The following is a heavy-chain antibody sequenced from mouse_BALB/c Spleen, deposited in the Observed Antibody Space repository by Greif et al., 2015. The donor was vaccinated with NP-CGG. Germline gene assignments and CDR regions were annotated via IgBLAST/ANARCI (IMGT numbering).Heavy chain of an antibody. CDR3: VRHHDGYYPYYYAMDY. D-gene: IGHD2-3*01. J-gene: IGHJ4*01. CDR2: IRSKSNNYAT. Sequence: EVMLVESGGGLVQPKGSLKLSCAASGFTFNTYAMNWVRQAPGKGLEWVARIRSKSNNYATYYADSVKDRFTISRDDSQSMLYLQMNNLKTEDTAMYYCVRHHDGYYPYYYAMDYWAQGTSVTVSS. CDR1: GFTFNTYA. V-gene: IGHV10-1*02.